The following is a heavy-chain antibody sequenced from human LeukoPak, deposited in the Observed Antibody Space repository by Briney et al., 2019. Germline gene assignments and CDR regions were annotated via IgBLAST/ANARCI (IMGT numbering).Heavy chain of an antibody. Sequence: GGCLRLACAASGFTFSNAWMSWVRQAPGKGLEWVGRIKSKTDGGTPDYAAPVKGRFTISRDDSKNTLYLQMNSLKTEDTAVYYCTTSLGGRYDFDYWGQGPLVRVSS. V-gene: IGHV3-15*01. J-gene: IGHJ4*02. D-gene: IGHD1-26*01. CDR3: TTSLGGRYDFDY. CDR2: IKSKTDGGTP. CDR1: GFTFSNAW.